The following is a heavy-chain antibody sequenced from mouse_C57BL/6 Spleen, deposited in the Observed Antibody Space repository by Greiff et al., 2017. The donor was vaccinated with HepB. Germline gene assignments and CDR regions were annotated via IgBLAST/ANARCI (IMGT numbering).Heavy chain of an antibody. V-gene: IGHV1-69*01. CDR3: ARSTMVTTRMDY. Sequence: QVQLQQPGAELVMPGASVKLSCKASGYTFTSYWMHWVKQRPGQGLEWIGEIDPSDSYTNYNQKFKGKSTLTVDKSSSTAYMQLSSLTSEDSAVYYCARSTMVTTRMDYWGQGTSVTVSS. CDR1: GYTFTSYW. D-gene: IGHD2-2*01. J-gene: IGHJ4*01. CDR2: IDPSDSYT.